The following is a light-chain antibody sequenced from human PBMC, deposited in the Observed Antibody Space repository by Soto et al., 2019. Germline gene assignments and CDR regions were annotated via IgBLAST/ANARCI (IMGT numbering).Light chain of an antibody. V-gene: IGKV3-15*01. CDR3: QQYSNWPET. CDR2: GAS. Sequence: EIVLTQSPGTLSLSPGERATLSCRASQTVNTFLAWYQQQPGQAPRLLIYGASTRASGVPARFSGSGSGTEFTLTISSLQFEDFAVYYCQQYSNWPETFGQGTKVDIK. J-gene: IGKJ1*01. CDR1: QTVNTF.